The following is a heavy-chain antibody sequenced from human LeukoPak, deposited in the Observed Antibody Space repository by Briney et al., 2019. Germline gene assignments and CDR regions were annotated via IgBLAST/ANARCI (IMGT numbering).Heavy chain of an antibody. CDR2: INIDGRIT. V-gene: IGHV3-74*01. Sequence: LAGGSLRLSCAASGFAFSSYWMHWVRQGPGKGLVWVSRINIDGRITTYTDSVTGRFTISRDNAKNTPYLQMNSLRAEDTAMYYWERGEWVAGARYNWFDPWGQGTLVTVSA. D-gene: IGHD2-15*01. CDR1: GFAFSSYW. J-gene: IGHJ5*02. CDR3: ERGEWVAGARYNWFDP.